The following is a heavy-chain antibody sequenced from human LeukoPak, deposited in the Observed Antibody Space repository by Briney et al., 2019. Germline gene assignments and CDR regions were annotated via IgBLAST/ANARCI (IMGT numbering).Heavy chain of an antibody. J-gene: IGHJ5*02. CDR2: ISYDGSYK. CDR3: SRERLGPNWFDP. CDR1: GFTFSNYA. Sequence: GRSLRLSCAASGFTFSNYAMHWVCQAPGKGLEWVAVISYDGSYKDYADSVKGRFTISRDNSKNTLYLQMNSLRAEDTALYYCSRERLGPNWFDPWGQGTLVTVSS. D-gene: IGHD3-9*01. V-gene: IGHV3-30*04.